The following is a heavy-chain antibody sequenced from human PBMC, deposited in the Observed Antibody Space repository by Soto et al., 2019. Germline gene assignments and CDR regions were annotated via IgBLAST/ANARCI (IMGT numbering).Heavy chain of an antibody. CDR1: GGTFSSYA. CDR2: IIPIFGTA. CDR3: ASRPTGWRDPYYYYYGMDV. J-gene: IGHJ6*02. V-gene: IGHV1-69*01. D-gene: IGHD2-15*01. Sequence: QVQLVQSGAEVKKPGSSVKVSCKASGGTFSSYAISWVRQAPGQGLEWMGGIIPIFGTANYAQKFQGRVTITADESTSTAYMELSSLRSEDTAVYYCASRPTGWRDPYYYYYGMDVWGQGTTVTVSS.